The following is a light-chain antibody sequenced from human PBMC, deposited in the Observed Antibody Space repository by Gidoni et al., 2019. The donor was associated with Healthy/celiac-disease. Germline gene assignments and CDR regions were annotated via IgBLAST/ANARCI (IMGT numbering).Light chain of an antibody. CDR1: SSNSGAGYD. CDR3: QSYDSSLSGPVV. V-gene: IGLV1-40*01. CDR2: GNS. J-gene: IGLJ2*01. Sequence: SVLTQPPSVSGAPGQRVTIPCTGSSSNSGAGYDVHWYQQLPGTAPKLLIYGNSNRPSGVPDRFSGSKSGTSASLAITGLQAEDEADYYCQSYDSSLSGPVVFGGGTKLTVL.